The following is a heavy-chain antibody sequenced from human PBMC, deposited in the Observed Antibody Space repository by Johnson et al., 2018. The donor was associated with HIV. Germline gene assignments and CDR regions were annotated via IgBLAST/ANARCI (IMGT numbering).Heavy chain of an antibody. D-gene: IGHD6-19*01. CDR3: ARVGHSSGWFSRLGGAFDM. V-gene: IGHV3-11*04. Sequence: QVQLVESGGGLVTPVGSLRLSCAASGFTFSYYYMSWIRQAPGKGLEWVSYISSSAGTIAYTASVTGRFPISRDNAKNSLYLQMNSLTAEYTAVYYCARVGHSSGWFSRLGGAFDMWGPGTMVTVSS. CDR1: GFTFSYYY. CDR2: ISSSAGTI. J-gene: IGHJ3*02.